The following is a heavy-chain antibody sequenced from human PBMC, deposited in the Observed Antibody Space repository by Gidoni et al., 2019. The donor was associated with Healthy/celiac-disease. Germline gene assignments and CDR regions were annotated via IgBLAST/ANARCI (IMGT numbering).Heavy chain of an antibody. CDR3: ARGGYRYFDY. D-gene: IGHD3-22*01. V-gene: IGHV1-3*01. CDR1: GYTFTSYA. Sequence: QLQLVQSGAAVEKPGASAKVSCKAPGYTFTSYAMHWVRPAPGQRLEWMGWINAGIGNTKYSQKFQGRVTITRDTSASTAYMELSSLRSEDTAVYYCARGGYRYFDYWGQGTLVTVSS. J-gene: IGHJ4*02. CDR2: INAGIGNT.